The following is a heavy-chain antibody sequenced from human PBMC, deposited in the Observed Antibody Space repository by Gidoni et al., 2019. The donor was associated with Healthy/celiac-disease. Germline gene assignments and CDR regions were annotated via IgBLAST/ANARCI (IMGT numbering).Heavy chain of an antibody. CDR3: ARDAKYYDILTGYFDFDY. V-gene: IGHV3-33*01. J-gene: IGHJ4*02. D-gene: IGHD3-9*01. Sequence: QVQLVESGGGVVQPGRSLRLSCAASGFTFSSYGMHWVRQAPGKGLEWVAVIWYDGSNKYYADSVKGRFTISRDNSKNTLYLQMNSLRAEDTAVYYCARDAKYYDILTGYFDFDYWGQGTLVTVSS. CDR2: IWYDGSNK. CDR1: GFTFSSYG.